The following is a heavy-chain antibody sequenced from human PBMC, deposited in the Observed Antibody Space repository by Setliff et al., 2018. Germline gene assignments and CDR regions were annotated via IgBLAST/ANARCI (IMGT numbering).Heavy chain of an antibody. V-gene: IGHV1-2*02. Sequence: ASVKVSCKASGYTFTGRYMHWVRQAPGQGLEWMGWINPYSGGTTYAQKFQGRVTMSRDTSISTAYMELSRLTSDDTAVYFCAISSLSICTGGNCPNVFDVWGQGTWVTGSS. J-gene: IGHJ3*01. D-gene: IGHD2-15*01. CDR2: INPYSGGT. CDR3: AISSLSICTGGNCPNVFDV. CDR1: GYTFTGRY.